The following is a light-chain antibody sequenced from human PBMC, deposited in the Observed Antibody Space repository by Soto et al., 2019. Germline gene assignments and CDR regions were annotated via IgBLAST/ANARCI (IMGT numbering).Light chain of an antibody. CDR3: QQYNNWLT. V-gene: IGKV3-15*01. CDR1: QSVSSN. CDR2: GAS. J-gene: IGKJ4*01. Sequence: EIVMTQSPATLSVSPAGRATLSRRASQSVSSNLAWYQQKPGQAPRLLIYGASTRATGIPARFSGSGSGTEFTLTISSLQSEDFAVYYCQQYNNWLTFGGGTKVDI.